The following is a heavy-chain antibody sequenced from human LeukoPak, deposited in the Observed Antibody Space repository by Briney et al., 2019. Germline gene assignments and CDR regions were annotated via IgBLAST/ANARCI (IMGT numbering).Heavy chain of an antibody. J-gene: IGHJ5*02. Sequence: PSETLSLTCTVSGGSISSYYWSWIRQPAGKGLEWIGRIYTSGGTNYNPSLKSRVTKSVDTSKNQFSLKLSSVTAADTAVYYCARDWGITIFGVSYEWFDPWGQGTLVTVPP. CDR3: ARDWGITIFGVSYEWFDP. V-gene: IGHV4-4*07. CDR1: GGSISSYY. CDR2: IYTSGGT. D-gene: IGHD3-3*01.